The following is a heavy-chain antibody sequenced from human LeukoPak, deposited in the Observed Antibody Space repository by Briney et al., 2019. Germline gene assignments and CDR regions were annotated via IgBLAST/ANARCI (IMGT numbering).Heavy chain of an antibody. D-gene: IGHD2-21*02. CDR1: GFTFSSYG. CDR2: IRLDGSNK. J-gene: IGHJ2*01. CDR3: AKRGYCGGDCYSNWYFDL. Sequence: PGGSLRLSCAASGFTFSSYGMHWVRQAPGKGLEWVAFIRLDGSNKCYADSVKGRFTISRDNSKNTVYLQLNSLGAEDTAVYYCAKRGYCGGDCYSNWYFDLWGRGTLVTVSS. V-gene: IGHV3-30*02.